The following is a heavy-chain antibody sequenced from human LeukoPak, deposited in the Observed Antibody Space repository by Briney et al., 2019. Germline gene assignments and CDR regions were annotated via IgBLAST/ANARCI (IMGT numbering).Heavy chain of an antibody. V-gene: IGHV1-18*01. CDR3: ARDIPSDYYDSSGYPLGAFDY. J-gene: IGHJ4*02. CDR1: GYTFTSYG. Sequence: ASVKVSCKASGYTFTSYGISWVRQAPGQGLEWMGWISAYNGNTNYAQKFQGRVTMTRDTSTSTVYMELSSLRSEDTAVYYCARDIPSDYYDSSGYPLGAFDYWGQGTLVTVSS. D-gene: IGHD3-22*01. CDR2: ISAYNGNT.